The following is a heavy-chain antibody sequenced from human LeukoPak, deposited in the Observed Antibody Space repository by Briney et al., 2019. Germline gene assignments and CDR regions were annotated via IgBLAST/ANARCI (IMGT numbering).Heavy chain of an antibody. CDR1: GFTFSDYY. J-gene: IGHJ4*02. D-gene: IGHD3-9*01. CDR3: ARADDYDILTGNQRSPDY. CDR2: ISSSGSNI. V-gene: IGHV3-11*01. Sequence: GGSLRLSCAAPGFTFSDYYMSWIRQAPGKGLEWVSYISSSGSNIYYADSVKGRFTISRDNAKNSLYLQMNSLRAEDTAVYYCARADDYDILTGNQRSPDYWGQGTLVTVSS.